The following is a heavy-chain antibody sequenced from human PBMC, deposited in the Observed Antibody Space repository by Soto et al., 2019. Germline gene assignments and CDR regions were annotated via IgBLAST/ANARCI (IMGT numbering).Heavy chain of an antibody. CDR1: GFTFSSYS. Sequence: GGSLRLSCAASGFTFSSYSMNWVRQAPGKGLEWVSSISSSSSYIYYADSVKGRFTISRDNAKNSLYLQMNSLRAEDTAVYYCARVGVMFGELPALDYYYMDVWGKGTTVTVSS. CDR2: ISSSSSYI. J-gene: IGHJ6*03. CDR3: ARVGVMFGELPALDYYYMDV. V-gene: IGHV3-21*01. D-gene: IGHD3-10*02.